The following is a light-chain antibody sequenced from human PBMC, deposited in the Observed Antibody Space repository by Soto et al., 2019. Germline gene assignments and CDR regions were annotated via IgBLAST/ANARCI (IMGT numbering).Light chain of an antibody. Sequence: EIVMTQSPATLSVSPGERATLSCRASQSVSSNLAWYQQKPGQPPRLLIYGASTRATGIPARFSGSGSGTEFTRTISTLQSEDFAVYYCQQYNNWPLWTFGQGTKVEIK. CDR3: QQYNNWPLWT. CDR1: QSVSSN. V-gene: IGKV3-15*01. CDR2: GAS. J-gene: IGKJ1*01.